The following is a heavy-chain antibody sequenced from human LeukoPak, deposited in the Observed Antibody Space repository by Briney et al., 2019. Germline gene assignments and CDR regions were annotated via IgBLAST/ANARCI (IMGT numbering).Heavy chain of an antibody. Sequence: PGGSLRLSCAASGFTFSSYAMSWVRQAPGKGLEWVSTISTSGGSTDYADSVKGRFTISRDNSKNTLYLQMNSLRAEDTAVYYCAKEARTAMVHYYYYGMDVWGLGTTVTVSS. CDR3: AKEARTAMVHYYYYGMDV. CDR2: ISTSGGST. J-gene: IGHJ6*02. D-gene: IGHD5-18*01. CDR1: GFTFSSYA. V-gene: IGHV3-23*01.